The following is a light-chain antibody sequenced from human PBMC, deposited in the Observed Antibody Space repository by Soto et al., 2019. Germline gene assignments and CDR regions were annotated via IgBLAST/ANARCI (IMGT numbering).Light chain of an antibody. V-gene: IGKV3-20*01. CDR1: QSVSSSY. CDR2: GAS. J-gene: IGKJ3*01. CDR3: QQYRRSPFT. Sequence: IVLTQSPGTLSLSPGERATLSCRASQSVSSSYLAWYQQKPGQAPRHLIYGASSRATGIPDRFSGSGSGTEFTLTISRLEPEVFAVYYCQQYRRSPFTFGPGTKEHIK.